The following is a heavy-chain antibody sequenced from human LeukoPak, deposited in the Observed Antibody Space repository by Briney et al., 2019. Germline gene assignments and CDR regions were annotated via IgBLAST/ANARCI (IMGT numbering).Heavy chain of an antibody. Sequence: PGGSLRLSCAASGFSFNTYSINWVRQTPGKGLEWVSSISDSGSNTYYADSVTGRFTISRDNSKNTVYLQLNSLRAEDTAIYYCANSYSSSSAFYFDYWGQGNLVTVSS. CDR3: ANSYSSSSAFYFDY. V-gene: IGHV3-23*01. J-gene: IGHJ4*02. CDR2: ISDSGSNT. D-gene: IGHD6-6*01. CDR1: GFSFNTYS.